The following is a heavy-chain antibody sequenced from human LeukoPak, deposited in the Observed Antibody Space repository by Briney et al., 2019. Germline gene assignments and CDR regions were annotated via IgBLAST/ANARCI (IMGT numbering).Heavy chain of an antibody. CDR3: AKDSNAHAVTFNFDY. Sequence: PGGSLRLSCAASGFTFSSYGMSWVRQAPGKGLEWVSAISGSGGSTYYADSVKGRFTISRDNSKNTLYLQMNSLRAEDTAVYYCAKDSNAHAVTFNFDYWGQGTLVTVSS. CDR2: ISGSGGST. CDR1: GFTFSSYG. D-gene: IGHD2-2*01. J-gene: IGHJ4*02. V-gene: IGHV3-23*01.